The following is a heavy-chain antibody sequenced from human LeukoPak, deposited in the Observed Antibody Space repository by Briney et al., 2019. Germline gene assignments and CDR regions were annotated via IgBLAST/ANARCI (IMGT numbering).Heavy chain of an antibody. D-gene: IGHD1-14*01. CDR3: ARSPRGGTKTYFDY. CDR1: GGPISNYY. CDR2: IYYSGST. Sequence: SETLSLTCTVSGGPISNYYWSWIRQPPGKGLEWIGYIYYSGSTNYNPSLKSRVTISVDTSKNQFSLRLSSVTTADTAVYYCARSPRGGTKTYFDYWGQGTLVTVSP. J-gene: IGHJ4*02. V-gene: IGHV4-59*01.